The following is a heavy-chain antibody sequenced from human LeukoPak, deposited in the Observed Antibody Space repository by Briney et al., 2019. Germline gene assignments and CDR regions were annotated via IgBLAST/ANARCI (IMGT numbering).Heavy chain of an antibody. CDR3: ARDITVTPNY. Sequence: GGSLRLSCAASGFTFSSYAMNWVRQAPGKGLEWVSSISSSSSYIYYADSVKGRFTISRDNAKNSLYLQMNSLRAEDTAVYYCARDITVTPNYWGQGTLVTVSS. CDR2: ISSSSSYI. CDR1: GFTFSSYA. D-gene: IGHD4-17*01. V-gene: IGHV3-21*01. J-gene: IGHJ4*02.